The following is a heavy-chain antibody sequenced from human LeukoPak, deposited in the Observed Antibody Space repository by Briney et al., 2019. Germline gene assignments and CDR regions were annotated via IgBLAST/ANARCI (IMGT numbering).Heavy chain of an antibody. CDR1: GYTFTSYY. J-gene: IGHJ4*02. CDR3: ARDGVYYGSGSDDY. D-gene: IGHD3-10*01. V-gene: IGHV1-2*06. Sequence: ASVKVSCKASGYTFTSYYMHWVRQAPGQGREWMGRINPNSGGTNYAQKFQGRVTMPRDTFISTAYMELSRLRSDDTAVYYCARDGVYYGSGSDDYWGQGTLVTVSS. CDR2: INPNSGGT.